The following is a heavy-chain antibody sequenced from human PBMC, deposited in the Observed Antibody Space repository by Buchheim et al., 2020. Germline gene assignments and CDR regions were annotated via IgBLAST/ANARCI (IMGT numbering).Heavy chain of an antibody. Sequence: QVQLQESGPGLVKPSQTLSLTCTVSGGSITSGDYYWSWIRQPPGKGLEWIGYIYYSGSTYYNPSLKSRVTISVDRSKNQFSRKLSSVTAADTAVYDCARDRYCSGGSCYSGWFDPWGQRTL. CDR2: IYYSGST. V-gene: IGHV4-30-4*01. D-gene: IGHD2-15*01. J-gene: IGHJ5*02. CDR1: GGSITSGDYY. CDR3: ARDRYCSGGSCYSGWFDP.